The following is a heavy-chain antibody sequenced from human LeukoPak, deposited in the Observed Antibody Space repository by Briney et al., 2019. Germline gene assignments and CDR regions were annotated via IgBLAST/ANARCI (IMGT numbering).Heavy chain of an antibody. CDR2: IYHSGST. CDR3: ARDLIPYGSGSYYGGLFDY. V-gene: IGHV4-38-2*02. Sequence: SETLSLTCAVSGYSISSGYYRGWIRQPPGKGLEWIGSIYHSGSTYYNPSLKSRVTISVDTSKNQFSLKLSSVTAADTAVYYCARDLIPYGSGSYYGGLFDYWGQGTLVTVSS. J-gene: IGHJ4*02. D-gene: IGHD3-10*01. CDR1: GYSISSGYY.